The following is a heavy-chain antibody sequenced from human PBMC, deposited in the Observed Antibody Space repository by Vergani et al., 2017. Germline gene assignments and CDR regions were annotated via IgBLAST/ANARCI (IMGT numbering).Heavy chain of an antibody. CDR2: IYYSGST. CDR1: GGSISSYY. J-gene: IGHJ6*02. Sequence: QVQLQESGPGLVKPSETLSLTCTVSGGSISSYYWSWIRQPPGKGLEWIGYIYYSGSTYYNPSLKSRVTISVDTSKNQFSLKLSSVTAADTAVYYCARDRVYDFWSGYYTTYYGMDVWGQGTTVTVSS. D-gene: IGHD3-3*01. V-gene: IGHV4-59*12. CDR3: ARDRVYDFWSGYYTTYYGMDV.